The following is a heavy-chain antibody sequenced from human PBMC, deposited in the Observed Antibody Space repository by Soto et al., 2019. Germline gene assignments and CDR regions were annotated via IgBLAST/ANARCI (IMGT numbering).Heavy chain of an antibody. V-gene: IGHV4-59*01. Sequence: SETLSLTCTVSGGSISGYYWSWIRQPPGKGLEWVGFISYSGSTNYNPSLKSRLTISVDTSKNQFSLNLTSVTATDTAVYYCARDCGSGIAPLGPGAYCYGMDVWGQGTTVTVSS. CDR1: GGSISGYY. J-gene: IGHJ6*02. CDR3: ARDCGSGIAPLGPGAYCYGMDV. CDR2: ISYSGST. D-gene: IGHD6-13*01.